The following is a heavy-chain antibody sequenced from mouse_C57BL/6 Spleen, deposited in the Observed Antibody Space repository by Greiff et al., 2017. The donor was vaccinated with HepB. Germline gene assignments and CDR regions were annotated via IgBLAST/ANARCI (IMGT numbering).Heavy chain of an antibody. CDR2: IYPGDGDT. Sequence: VQPQESGAELVKPGASVKISCKASGYAFSSYWMNWVKQRPGKGLEWIGQIYPGDGDTNYNGKFKGKATLTADKSSSTAYMQLSSLTSEDSAVYFCARYGNPDYFDYWGQGTTLTVSS. CDR3: ARYGNPDYFDY. D-gene: IGHD2-1*01. J-gene: IGHJ2*01. CDR1: GYAFSSYW. V-gene: IGHV1-80*01.